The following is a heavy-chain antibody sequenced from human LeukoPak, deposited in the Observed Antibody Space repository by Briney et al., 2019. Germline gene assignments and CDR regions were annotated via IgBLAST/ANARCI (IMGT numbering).Heavy chain of an antibody. J-gene: IGHJ4*02. Sequence: SGPTLVNPTQTLTLTCTFSGFSLTTNGMGVGWIHQPPGKALEWLALIYWDDDKRYSPSLKSRLTITKDTSTNQVVLTMTNMDPVDTATYYCAHRASGSYEGVFDYWGQGTLVTVSS. CDR3: AHRASGSYEGVFDY. CDR1: GFSLTTNGMG. CDR2: IYWDDDK. V-gene: IGHV2-5*02. D-gene: IGHD3-10*01.